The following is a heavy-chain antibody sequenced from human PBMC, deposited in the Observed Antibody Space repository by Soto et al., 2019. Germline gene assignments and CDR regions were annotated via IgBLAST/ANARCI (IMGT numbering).Heavy chain of an antibody. J-gene: IGHJ4*02. Sequence: VGSLRLSCAASGFTFSSYWMHWVRQAPGKGLVWVSRINSDGSSTSYADSVKGRFTISRDNAKNTLYLQMNSLRAEDTAVYYCATTAMAPGFTDYWGQGTLVTVSS. CDR2: INSDGSST. V-gene: IGHV3-74*01. CDR3: ATTAMAPGFTDY. D-gene: IGHD5-18*01. CDR1: GFTFSSYW.